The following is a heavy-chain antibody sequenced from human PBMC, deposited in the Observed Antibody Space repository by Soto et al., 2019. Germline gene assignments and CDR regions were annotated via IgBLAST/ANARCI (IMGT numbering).Heavy chain of an antibody. J-gene: IGHJ2*01. D-gene: IGHD6-19*01. V-gene: IGHV3-30*03. CDR3: PRGIEVGATSWHFDL. Sequence: QVQLVESGGGVVQPGRSLRLSCAASGFTFSSYGMHWVRQAPGKGLEWVAVISYDGSKKDYADSVKGRFTISRDNSKNTLYPQMNSLRADDTAVYYCPRGIEVGATSWHFDLWGRGTLVTVSS. CDR1: GFTFSSYG. CDR2: ISYDGSKK.